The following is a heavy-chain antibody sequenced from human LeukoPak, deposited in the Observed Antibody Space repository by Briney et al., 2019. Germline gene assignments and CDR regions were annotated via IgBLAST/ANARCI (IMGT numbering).Heavy chain of an antibody. J-gene: IGHJ4*02. CDR2: INPTGGST. D-gene: IGHD2-21*02. Sequence: ASVKVSCKASGYTFTSYYMHWVRQAPGEGLEWMGIINPTGGSTSYAQKFQGRVTMTRDTSTSTVYMELSSLRSEDTAVYHCARDHYHKIHSVMVTAPDYWGQGTLVTVSS. V-gene: IGHV1-46*01. CDR1: GYTFTSYY. CDR3: ARDHYHKIHSVMVTAPDY.